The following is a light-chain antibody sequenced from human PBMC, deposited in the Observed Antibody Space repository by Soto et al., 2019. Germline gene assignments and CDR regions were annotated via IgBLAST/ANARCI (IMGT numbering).Light chain of an antibody. Sequence: DIQMTQSPSSLSASVGDRVTITCRASQSISSYLNWYQQKPGKAPKLLIYAASSLQSGVPSRFSGSGSGTDFTLTISSLQHEDFATYYCQQRRTFGQGTKVDIK. CDR3: QQRRT. J-gene: IGKJ1*01. V-gene: IGKV1-39*01. CDR1: QSISSY. CDR2: AAS.